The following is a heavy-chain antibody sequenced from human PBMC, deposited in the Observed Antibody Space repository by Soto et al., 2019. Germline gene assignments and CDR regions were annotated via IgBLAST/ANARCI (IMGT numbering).Heavy chain of an antibody. Sequence: ASVKVSCKASGYTFTSYYMHWVRQAPGQGLEWMGIINPSAGSTNYAQKFQGRVTMTRDTSTSTVYMELSSLRSEDTALYYCARARTGEFDYWGQGTLVTVSS. D-gene: IGHD7-27*01. CDR3: ARARTGEFDY. CDR1: GYTFTSYY. V-gene: IGHV1-46*01. J-gene: IGHJ4*02. CDR2: INPSAGST.